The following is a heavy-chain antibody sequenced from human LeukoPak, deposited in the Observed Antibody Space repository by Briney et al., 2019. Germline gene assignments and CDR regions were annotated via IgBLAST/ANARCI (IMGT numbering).Heavy chain of an antibody. D-gene: IGHD5-24*01. V-gene: IGHV4-31*11. CDR1: GEPFSGYY. J-gene: IGHJ4*02. Sequence: SETLSLTCGVYGEPFSGYYWSWIRQHPGKGLEWIGYIYYSGSTYYNPSLKSRVTISVDTSKNQFSLKLSSVTAADTAVYYCASKVLSTGDGYKYGTDYWGQGTLVTVSS. CDR3: ASKVLSTGDGYKYGTDY. CDR2: IYYSGST.